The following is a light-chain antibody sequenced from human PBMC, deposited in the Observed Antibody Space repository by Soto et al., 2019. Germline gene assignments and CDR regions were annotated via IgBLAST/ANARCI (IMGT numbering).Light chain of an antibody. CDR3: QRYDNYPIT. CDR1: QSISTW. CDR2: KAS. Sequence: DIQMTQSPSTLSASVGDRVTITCRASQSISTWLAWYQQKPGKAPNLLIYKASSLESGVPSRFSGSGSGTEFTLTINSLQPDDSATYYCQRYDNYPITFGQGTRLEIK. J-gene: IGKJ5*01. V-gene: IGKV1-5*03.